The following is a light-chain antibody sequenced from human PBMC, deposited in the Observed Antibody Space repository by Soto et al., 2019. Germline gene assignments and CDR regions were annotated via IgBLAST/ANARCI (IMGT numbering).Light chain of an antibody. CDR2: DVS. J-gene: IGLJ2*01. CDR1: SSDVGGYNY. CDR3: NSYTSSSTYVV. V-gene: IGLV2-14*01. Sequence: QSALTQPASVSGSPGQSITISCTGTSSDVGGYNYVSWYQQHPGKAPQLMIYDVSNRPSGVSNRFSGSKSGNTASLTISGLQAEDEADYYCNSYTSSSTYVVFGGGTKLTVL.